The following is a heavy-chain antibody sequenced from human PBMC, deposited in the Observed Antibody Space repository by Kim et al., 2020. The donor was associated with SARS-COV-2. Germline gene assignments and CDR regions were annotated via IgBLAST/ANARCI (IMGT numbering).Heavy chain of an antibody. J-gene: IGHJ6*02. CDR3: AKDPRGYPFDV. Sequence: TYYADSVNGRFTISRDNSKTTLYLQMNSLRAVYTAVYYCAKDPRGYPFDVWGQGTTVTVSS. V-gene: IGHV3-23*01. CDR2: T. D-gene: IGHD5-18*01.